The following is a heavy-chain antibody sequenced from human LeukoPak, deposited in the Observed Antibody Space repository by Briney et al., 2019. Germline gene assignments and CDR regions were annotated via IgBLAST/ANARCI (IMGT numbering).Heavy chain of an antibody. Sequence: GGSLRLSCAAAGFTFSSYWMSWGRQAPGKGLECVSSISSSSSYIYYADSVNGRFTISRDNAKNSLYLQMNSLRAEDTDVYYCARLFYGSGSYYNEDYYGMDVWGQGTTVTVSS. CDR3: ARLFYGSGSYYNEDYYGMDV. J-gene: IGHJ6*02. CDR2: ISSSSSYI. D-gene: IGHD3-10*01. V-gene: IGHV3-21*01. CDR1: GFTFSSYW.